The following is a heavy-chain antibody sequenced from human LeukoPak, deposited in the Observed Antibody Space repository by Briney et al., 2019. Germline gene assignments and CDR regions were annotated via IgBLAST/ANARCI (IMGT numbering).Heavy chain of an antibody. CDR1: GGSISNYY. D-gene: IGHD5-18*01. J-gene: IGHJ6*03. V-gene: IGHV4-59*01. CDR2: SHQSGST. CDR3: ARTTEGGYTYNYFYYYYMDV. Sequence: SETLSLTCTVSGGSISNYYWNWIRQSPGKTLEWIGCSHQSGSTHYNPSLRSRVTVSVDTSKNQFSLKLSSVTAADTAVYYCARTTEGGYTYNYFYYYYMDVWGKGTTVTISS.